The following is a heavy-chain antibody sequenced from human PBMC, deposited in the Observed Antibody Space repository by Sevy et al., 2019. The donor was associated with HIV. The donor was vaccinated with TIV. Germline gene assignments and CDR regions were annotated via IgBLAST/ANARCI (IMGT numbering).Heavy chain of an antibody. J-gene: IGHJ3*02. Sequence: ASVKVSCKASGDTCSTYGLSWVRQAPRQGLEWMGGIIPIFGTPNYAQKFQGRVTITADESASTAYMELSSLRSEDTALYYCAREGGVATTGDHDAFDIWGHGTLVTVSS. D-gene: IGHD7-27*01. V-gene: IGHV1-69*13. CDR1: GDTCSTYG. CDR3: AREGGVATTGDHDAFDI. CDR2: IIPIFGTP.